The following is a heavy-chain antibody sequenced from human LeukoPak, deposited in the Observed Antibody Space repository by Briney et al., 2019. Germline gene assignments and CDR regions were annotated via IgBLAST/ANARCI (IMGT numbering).Heavy chain of an antibody. D-gene: IGHD6-13*01. CDR3: ARGLKRIAAGDC. V-gene: IGHV4-34*01. CDR1: GGSFSGYY. Sequence: SETLSLTCAVYGGSFSGYYWSWIRQPPGKGLEWIGEINHSGSTNYNPSLKSRVTISVDTSKNRFSLKLSSVTAADTAVYYCARGLKRIAAGDCWGQGTLVTVST. J-gene: IGHJ4*02. CDR2: INHSGST.